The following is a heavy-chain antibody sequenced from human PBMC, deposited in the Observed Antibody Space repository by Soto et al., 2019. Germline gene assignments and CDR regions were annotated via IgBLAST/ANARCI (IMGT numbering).Heavy chain of an antibody. CDR2: VNPGDGST. CDR3: ARNYYDSSDRDYLDY. D-gene: IGHD3-22*01. J-gene: IGHJ4*02. V-gene: IGHV1-2*02. CDR1: GYTLTAYY. Sequence: ASVKVSCKASGYTLTAYYIHWVRQAPGQGREWMGIVNPGDGSTNYAPKFQGRVTMTRDTSITTAYMELSRLRSDDTAVYYCARNYYDSSDRDYLDYWGQGTPVTVSS.